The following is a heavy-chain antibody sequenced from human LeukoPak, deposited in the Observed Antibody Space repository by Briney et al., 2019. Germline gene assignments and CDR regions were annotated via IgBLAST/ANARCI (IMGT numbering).Heavy chain of an antibody. J-gene: IGHJ4*02. D-gene: IGHD6-13*01. CDR1: GFTFSSYV. CDR2: IWYDGSNK. V-gene: IGHV3-33*08. Sequence: GGSLRLSCAASGFTFSSYVMSWVRQAPGKGLEWVAVIWYDGSNKYYADSVKGRFTISRDNSKSTLSLQMNSLRAEDTAVYYCARGYSSNWYPYYFDYWGQGTLVTVSS. CDR3: ARGYSSNWYPYYFDY.